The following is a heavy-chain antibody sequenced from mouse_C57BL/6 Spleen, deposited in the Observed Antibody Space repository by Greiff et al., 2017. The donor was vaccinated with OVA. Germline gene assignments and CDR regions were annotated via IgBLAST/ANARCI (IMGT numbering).Heavy chain of an antibody. Sequence: QVQLQQPGAELVKPGASVKMSCKASGYTFTSYWITWVKQSPGQGLEWIGDIYPGSGSTNYNEKFKSKATLTVDTSSNTAYMQLSSLTSEDSAVYYCARYYGSSFWYFDVWGTGTTVTVSS. CDR3: ARYYGSSFWYFDV. J-gene: IGHJ1*03. CDR2: IYPGSGST. D-gene: IGHD1-1*01. V-gene: IGHV1-55*01. CDR1: GYTFTSYW.